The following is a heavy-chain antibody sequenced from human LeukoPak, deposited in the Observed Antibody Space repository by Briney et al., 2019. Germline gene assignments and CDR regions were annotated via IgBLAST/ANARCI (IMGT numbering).Heavy chain of an antibody. CDR1: GNSIRSSSYY. V-gene: IGHV4-39*01. D-gene: IGHD3-22*01. CDR3: ASRYYYDTRGYFLH. CDR2: IYYSGST. Sequence: TSGTLSLTCTVSGNSIRSSSYYWGWIRQSPEKGLEWIGSIYYSGSTYYSASFKSRVTISVDTSQNQFSLKLRSVTAADRAVYYCASRYYYDTRGYFLHWGQGTLVTVSS. J-gene: IGHJ1*01.